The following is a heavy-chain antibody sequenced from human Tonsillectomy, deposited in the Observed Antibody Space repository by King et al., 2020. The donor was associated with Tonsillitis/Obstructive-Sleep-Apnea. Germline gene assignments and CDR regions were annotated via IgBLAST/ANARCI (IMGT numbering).Heavy chain of an antibody. CDR2: TDHTGST. Sequence: VQLQESGPRLVKPSETLSLTCTVSGGSIISYYWSWIRQPPGKGLEWIGYTDHTGSTNYNTSLKSRVTMSVDMSKNQFSLKLSSMTAADTAVYYCASLLIPEYYFDYWGQGTLVTVSS. CDR3: ASLLIPEYYFDY. D-gene: IGHD2-2*02. V-gene: IGHV4-59*08. J-gene: IGHJ4*02. CDR1: GGSIISYY.